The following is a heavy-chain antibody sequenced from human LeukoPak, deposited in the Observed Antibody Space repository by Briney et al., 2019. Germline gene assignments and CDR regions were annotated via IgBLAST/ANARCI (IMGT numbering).Heavy chain of an antibody. Sequence: GASVKVSCKASGYTFTSYGISWVRQAPGQGLEWMGWISAYNGNTNYAQKLQGRVTMTTDTSTSTAYMELRSLRSDDTAVYYCARRGAAATYYYYYYGMDVWGKGTTVTVSS. CDR1: GYTFTSYG. D-gene: IGHD6-13*01. J-gene: IGHJ6*04. CDR3: ARRGAAATYYYYYYGMDV. V-gene: IGHV1-18*04. CDR2: ISAYNGNT.